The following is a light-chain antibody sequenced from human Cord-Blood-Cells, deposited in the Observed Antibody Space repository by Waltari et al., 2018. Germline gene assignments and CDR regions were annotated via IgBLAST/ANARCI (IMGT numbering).Light chain of an antibody. Sequence: EIVLTQSPGTLSLCSGASITRPCRASQSVTSSYLAWYQQKPGQAPRLLIYGASSRATGIPDRFSGSGSGTDFTLTISRLEPEDFAVYYCQQYGSSPYSFGQGTKLEIK. CDR1: QSVTSSY. CDR2: GAS. V-gene: IGKV3-20*01. J-gene: IGKJ2*03. CDR3: QQYGSSPYS.